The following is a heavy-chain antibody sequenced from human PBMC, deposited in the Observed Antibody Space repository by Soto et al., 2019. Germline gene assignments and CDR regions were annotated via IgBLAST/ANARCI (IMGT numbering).Heavy chain of an antibody. J-gene: IGHJ6*02. CDR2: ISAYNGNT. V-gene: IGHV1-18*04. Sequence: XSVKVSCKASGYTFTSYGIIWVRQAPGQGLEWMGWISAYNGNTNYAQKLQGRVTMTTDTSTSTAYMELRSLRSDDTAVYYCARELLRFLEWLPYGMDVWGQGTTVTVSS. D-gene: IGHD3-3*01. CDR1: GYTFTSYG. CDR3: ARELLRFLEWLPYGMDV.